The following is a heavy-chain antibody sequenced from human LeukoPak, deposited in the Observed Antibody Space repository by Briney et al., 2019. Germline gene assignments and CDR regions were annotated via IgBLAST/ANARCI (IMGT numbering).Heavy chain of an antibody. CDR1: GYTFTSYA. J-gene: IGHJ4*01. CDR2: INTNTGNP. D-gene: IGHD3-9*01. V-gene: IGHV7-4-1*02. CDR3: ARVGYFDWLLSPYFDY. Sequence: ASVKVSCKASGYTFTSYAMNWVQQAPGQGLEWIGWINTNTGNPTYAQGFTGRFVFSLDTSVSTAYLQISSLKAEDTAVYYCARVGYFDWLLSPYFDYWGQGTLVTVSS.